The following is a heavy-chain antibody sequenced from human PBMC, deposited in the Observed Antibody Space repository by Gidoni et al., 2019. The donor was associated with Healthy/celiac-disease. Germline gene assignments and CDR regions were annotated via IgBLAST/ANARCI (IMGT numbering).Heavy chain of an antibody. Sequence: EVQLLESGGGLVKPGGSLRLSCAAPGFTFSSYALGGVRQVPGKGLEWGSAIRCIGGSTYYADSVNGRFTISRDNSKNTLYLQMNSLRAEDTAVYYCANSRGLRGSLMLQHDIVVVPAAMSFDYWGQGTLVTVSS. CDR2: IRCIGGST. J-gene: IGHJ4*02. V-gene: IGHV3-23*01. CDR3: ANSRGLRGSLMLQHDIVVVPAAMSFDY. D-gene: IGHD2-2*01. CDR1: GFTFSSYA.